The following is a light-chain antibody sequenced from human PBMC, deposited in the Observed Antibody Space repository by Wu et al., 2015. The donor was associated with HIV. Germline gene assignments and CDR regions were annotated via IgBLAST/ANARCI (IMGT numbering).Light chain of an antibody. Sequence: EIVLTQSPGTLSLSPGERATLSCGASQSVSSSYLAWYQQKPGQAPRLLIYGASSRATGIPDRFSGRGSGTDFTLTISRLEPEDFAVYSCQQYGSSPETFGQGTKVEIK. CDR1: QSVSSSY. CDR3: QQYGSSPET. J-gene: IGKJ1*01. CDR2: GAS. V-gene: IGKV3-20*01.